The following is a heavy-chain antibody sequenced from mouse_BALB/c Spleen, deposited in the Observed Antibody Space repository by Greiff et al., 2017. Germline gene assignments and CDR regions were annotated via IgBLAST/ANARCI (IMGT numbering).Heavy chain of an antibody. CDR1: GYSFTGYF. J-gene: IGHJ4*01. D-gene: IGHD1-1*01. Sequence: EVKLMESGPELVKPGASVKISCKASGYSFTGYFMNWVMQSHGKSLEWIGRINPYNGDTFYNQKFKGKATLTVDKSSSTAHMELRSLASEDSAVYYCARSTTVVDDYAMDYWGQGTSVTVSS. CDR3: ARSTTVVDDYAMDY. V-gene: IGHV1-20*02. CDR2: INPYNGDT.